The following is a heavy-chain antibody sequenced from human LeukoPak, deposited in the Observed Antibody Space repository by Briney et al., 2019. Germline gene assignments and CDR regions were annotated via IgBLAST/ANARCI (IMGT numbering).Heavy chain of an antibody. Sequence: SVKVSCKASGGTFSSYAISWVRQAPGQGLEWMGGIIPIFGTANYAQKFQGRVTITADESTSTAYMELSSLRSEDTAVYYCARAPHDVVVPAAMGYYYYGMDFWGQGTTVTVSS. V-gene: IGHV1-69*13. D-gene: IGHD2-2*01. CDR2: IIPIFGTA. CDR3: ARAPHDVVVPAAMGYYYYGMDF. J-gene: IGHJ6*02. CDR1: GGTFSSYA.